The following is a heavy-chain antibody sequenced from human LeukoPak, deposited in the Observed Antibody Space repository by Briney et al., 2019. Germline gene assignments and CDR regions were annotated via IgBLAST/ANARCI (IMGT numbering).Heavy chain of an antibody. CDR1: GGSISSSSYY. V-gene: IGHV4-39*01. Sequence: SETLSLTCTVSGGSISSSSYYWGWGRQPPGKGLGWIGSIYYSGSNYYKPSLKSRFTISVDTSKNQFSLKLSSVTAVDTAVYYCARTGIKNDFWSCYYKTPQYYFDYWGQGTLVTVSS. CDR3: ARTGIKNDFWSCYYKTPQYYFDY. D-gene: IGHD3-3*01. J-gene: IGHJ4*02. CDR2: IYYSGSN.